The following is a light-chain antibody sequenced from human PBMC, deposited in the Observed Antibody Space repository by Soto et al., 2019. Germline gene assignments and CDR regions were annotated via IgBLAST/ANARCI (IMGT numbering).Light chain of an antibody. CDR1: QDIRNE. J-gene: IGKJ2*01. V-gene: IGKV1-6*01. Sequence: AIQMPQSPPSLSASVGDRVTITCRASQDIRNELGWYQQKPGKAPNLLIYDASTLQSGVPSRFSGSGSGTDFSLTISSLQPEDFATYYCLQDNSYPFTFGQGTKLEIK. CDR2: DAS. CDR3: LQDNSYPFT.